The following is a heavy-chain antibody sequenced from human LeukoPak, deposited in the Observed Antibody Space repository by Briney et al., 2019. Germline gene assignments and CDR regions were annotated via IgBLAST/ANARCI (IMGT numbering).Heavy chain of an antibody. Sequence: ASVKVSCKASGYTFTGFYMHWVRQAPGQGLEWMGYIYPNSGATKYAQKFQGRVTLTRDTSISTAYMELSGLRSDDTAVYYCGTLLSNGPFDYWGQGSLVTVSS. V-gene: IGHV1-2*02. CDR2: IYPNSGAT. J-gene: IGHJ4*02. CDR3: GTLLSNGPFDY. CDR1: GYTFTGFY.